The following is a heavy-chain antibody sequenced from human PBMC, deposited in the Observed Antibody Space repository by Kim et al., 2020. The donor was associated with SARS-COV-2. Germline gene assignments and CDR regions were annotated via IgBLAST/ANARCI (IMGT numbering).Heavy chain of an antibody. CDR3: AKNYEGQGYYYYYYGMDV. CDR2: ISGSGGST. CDR1: GFTFSSYA. Sequence: GGSLRLSCAASGFTFSSYAMSWVRQAPGKGLEWVSAISGSGGSTYYADSVKGRFTISRDNSKNTLYLQMNSLRAEDTAVYYCAKNYEGQGYYYYYYGMDVWGQGTTVTVSS. D-gene: IGHD3-3*01. V-gene: IGHV3-23*01. J-gene: IGHJ6*02.